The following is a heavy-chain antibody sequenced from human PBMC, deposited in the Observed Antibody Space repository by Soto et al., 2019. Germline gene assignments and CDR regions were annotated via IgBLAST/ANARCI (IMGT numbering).Heavy chain of an antibody. CDR2: ITWNSGSV. V-gene: IGHV3-9*01. CDR1: GFTFDDYA. J-gene: IGHJ4*02. Sequence: GGSLRLSCAASGFTFDDYAMHWVRQAPGKGLEWVSGITWNSGSVGYADSVKGRFTISRDNAKNSLYLQMNSLRAEDTAVYYCARDRAMVAGYYFDYWGQGTLVTVSP. CDR3: ARDRAMVAGYYFDY. D-gene: IGHD5-18*01.